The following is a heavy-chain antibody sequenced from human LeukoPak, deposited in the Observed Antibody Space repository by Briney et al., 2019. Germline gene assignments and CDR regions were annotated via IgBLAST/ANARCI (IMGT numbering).Heavy chain of an antibody. CDR3: TRDVIMGYQQGYFDP. CDR2: MKPKTGDT. CDR1: GYTFIVYY. V-gene: IGHV1-2*02. Sequence: ASATVSCKASGYTFIVYYTHWVRQAPGQGPECMEWMKPKTGDTRYEEKFQGRVAMTRETSITTAYMELSGLNSDDTAMYFCTRDVIMGYQQGYFDPWGQGTLVTVSS. J-gene: IGHJ5*02. D-gene: IGHD2-8*01.